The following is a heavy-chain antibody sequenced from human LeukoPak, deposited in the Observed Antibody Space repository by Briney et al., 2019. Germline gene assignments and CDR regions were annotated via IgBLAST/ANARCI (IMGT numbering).Heavy chain of an antibody. Sequence: ASVKVSCKASGYTFTSYAMNWVRQAPGQGLEWMGWINTNTGNPTYAQGFTGRFVFSLDTSVSTAYLQISSLKAEDTAVYYCARGTAWYYYIHNSPFDYWGQGTLVTVSS. CDR1: GYTFTSYA. V-gene: IGHV7-4-1*02. CDR2: INTNTGNP. D-gene: IGHD2/OR15-2a*01. J-gene: IGHJ4*02. CDR3: ARGTAWYYYIHNSPFDY.